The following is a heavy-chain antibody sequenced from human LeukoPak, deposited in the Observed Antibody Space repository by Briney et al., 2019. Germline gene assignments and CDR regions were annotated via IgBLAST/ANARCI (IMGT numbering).Heavy chain of an antibody. J-gene: IGHJ4*02. CDR3: ARGGPDSSDYSSLFDY. CDR2: INSDGSSR. V-gene: IGHV3-74*01. Sequence: PGGSLRLSCAASGFTFSNYWMSWVRQAPGKGLVWVSRINSDGSSRHYADSVKGRFTISRDNAKNTLHLQMTSLRAEGTAVYYCARGGPDSSDYSSLFDYWGRGILVTVSS. CDR1: GFTFSNYW. D-gene: IGHD3-22*01.